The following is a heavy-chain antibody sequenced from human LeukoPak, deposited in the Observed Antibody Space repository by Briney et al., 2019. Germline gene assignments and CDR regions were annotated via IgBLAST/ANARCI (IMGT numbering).Heavy chain of an antibody. V-gene: IGHV3-53*01. CDR3: ARDTGYCSSTSCYGAFDI. D-gene: IGHD2-2*01. CDR1: GFTVSSNY. J-gene: IGHJ3*02. CDR2: IYSGGST. Sequence: PGGSLRLSCAASGFTVSSNYMSWVRQAPGKGREWVSVIYSGGSTYYADSVKGRFTISRDNSKNTLYLQMNSLRAEDTAVYYCARDTGYCSSTSCYGAFDIWGQGTMVTVSS.